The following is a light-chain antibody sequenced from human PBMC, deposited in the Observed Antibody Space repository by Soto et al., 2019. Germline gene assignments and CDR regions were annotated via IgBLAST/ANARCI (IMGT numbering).Light chain of an antibody. CDR1: SSDVGGYKY. CDR3: RSYTSSSTRV. CDR2: EVS. Sequence: QSALTQPASVSGSPGQSITISCTGTSSDVGGYKYVSWYQQHPGKAPKLMIYEVSNRPSGVSNRFSGSKSGNTASLTISGLQAEDEAHYYCRSYTSSSTRVFGGGTKLTVL. J-gene: IGLJ2*01. V-gene: IGLV2-14*01.